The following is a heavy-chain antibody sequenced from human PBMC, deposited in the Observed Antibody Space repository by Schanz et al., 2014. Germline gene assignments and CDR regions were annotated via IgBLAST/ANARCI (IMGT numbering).Heavy chain of an antibody. CDR2: INPNSGDR. J-gene: IGHJ4*02. D-gene: IGHD5-12*01. V-gene: IGHV1-2*02. CDR3: ARVTTGYDS. Sequence: QVQLVQSGAEVKKPGASVKVSCKASGYTFTGHHMHWVRQAPGQGLEWMGWINPNSGDRNYAQKFQGRVTMTRDTSISTAYMELSRLTSDDTAIYYCARVTTGYDSWGQGTLVTVSS. CDR1: GYTFTGHH.